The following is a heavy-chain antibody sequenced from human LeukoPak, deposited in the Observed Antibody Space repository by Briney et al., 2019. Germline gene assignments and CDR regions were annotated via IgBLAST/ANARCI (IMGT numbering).Heavy chain of an antibody. D-gene: IGHD3-22*01. J-gene: IGHJ4*02. V-gene: IGHV3-21*01. CDR1: GFTFSSYS. CDR2: ISSSSSYI. CDR3: ARVGYDSSGYYVQ. Sequence: GGSLRLSCAASGFTFSSYSMNWVRQAPGKGLEWVSSISSSSSYIYYADSVKGRFTISRDNAKNSLYLQMNSLRAEDTAVYYCARVGYDSSGYYVQRGQGTLVTVSS.